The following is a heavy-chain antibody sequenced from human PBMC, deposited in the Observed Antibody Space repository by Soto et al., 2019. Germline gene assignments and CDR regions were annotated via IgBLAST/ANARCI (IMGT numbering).Heavy chain of an antibody. V-gene: IGHV3-23*01. Sequence: EVQLLESGGGLVQPGGSLRLSCAASGFTFSNYAMSWVRQAPGKGLEWVSAISGSGGSTYYADSVKGRFTISRDNSKNTLYVQMNSLRAEDTAVYYFAKEGLGYCSGGSCPFDDWGQGTLVTVSS. J-gene: IGHJ4*02. CDR1: GFTFSNYA. CDR2: ISGSGGST. D-gene: IGHD2-15*01. CDR3: AKEGLGYCSGGSCPFDD.